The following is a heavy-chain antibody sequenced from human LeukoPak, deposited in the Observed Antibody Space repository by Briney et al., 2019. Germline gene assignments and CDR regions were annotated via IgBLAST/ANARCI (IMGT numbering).Heavy chain of an antibody. CDR3: AREAYYDFWSGYYGFHGMDV. CDR1: GFTFSSYA. J-gene: IGHJ6*02. Sequence: PGGSLRLSCAASGFTFSSYAMSWVRQAPGKGLEWVSAISGSGGSTYYADSVKGRFTISRDNAKNSLYLQMNSLRAEDTAVYYCAREAYYDFWSGYYGFHGMDVWGQGTTVTVSS. D-gene: IGHD3-3*01. CDR2: ISGSGGST. V-gene: IGHV3-23*01.